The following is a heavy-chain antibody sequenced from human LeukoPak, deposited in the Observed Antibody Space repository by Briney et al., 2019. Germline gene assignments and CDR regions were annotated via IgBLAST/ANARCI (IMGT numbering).Heavy chain of an antibody. J-gene: IGHJ4*02. V-gene: IGHV1-69*05. Sequence: SVKVSCKASEGTFSSYAISWVRQAPGQGLEWMGRIIPIFGTANYAQKFQGRVTITTDESTSTAYMELSSLRSEDTAVYYCARGDFHDDYGDYPFDYWGQGTLVTVSS. D-gene: IGHD4-17*01. CDR2: IIPIFGTA. CDR1: EGTFSSYA. CDR3: ARGDFHDDYGDYPFDY.